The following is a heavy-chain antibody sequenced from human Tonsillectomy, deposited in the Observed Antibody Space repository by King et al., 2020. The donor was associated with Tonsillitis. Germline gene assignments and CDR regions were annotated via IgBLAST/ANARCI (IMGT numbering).Heavy chain of an antibody. Sequence: VQLPQWGAGLLKPSETLSLTCAVYGGSFSGYYWSWIRQPPGKGLEWIGEINHSGSTNYNPSLKSRVTISVDTSKNQFSLKLSSVTAADTAVYYCARSYSSSWYRYWGQGTLVTVSS. V-gene: IGHV4-34*01. CDR1: GGSFSGYY. CDR2: INHSGST. J-gene: IGHJ4*02. CDR3: ARSYSSSWYRY. D-gene: IGHD6-13*01.